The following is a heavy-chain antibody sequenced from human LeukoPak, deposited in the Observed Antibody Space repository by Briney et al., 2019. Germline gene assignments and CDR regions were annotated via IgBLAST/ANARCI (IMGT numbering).Heavy chain of an antibody. CDR3: ARDDRGIAVAGP. J-gene: IGHJ4*02. CDR1: GYTFTGYY. Sequence: GSVKVSCKASGYTFTGYYMHWVRQAPGQGLEWMGWINPNSGGTNYAQKFQGRVTMTRDTSISTAYMELSRLRSDDTAVYYCARDDRGIAVAGPWGQGTLVTVSS. CDR2: INPNSGGT. D-gene: IGHD6-19*01. V-gene: IGHV1-2*02.